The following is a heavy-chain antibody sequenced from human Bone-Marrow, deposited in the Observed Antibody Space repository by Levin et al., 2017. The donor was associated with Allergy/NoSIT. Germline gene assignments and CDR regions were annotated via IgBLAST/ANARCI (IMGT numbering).Heavy chain of an antibody. V-gene: IGHV3-11*05. Sequence: SCAASGFAFDDYYITWIRQAPGKGPEWVSDISSRGSRTNYADSVKGRFTISRDSANNSVYLQMTRLSAEDTAVYYCARGKEWLRFWGQGTLVSVSS. CDR2: ISSRGSRT. D-gene: IGHD5-12*01. CDR1: GFAFDDYY. J-gene: IGHJ4*02. CDR3: ARGKEWLRF.